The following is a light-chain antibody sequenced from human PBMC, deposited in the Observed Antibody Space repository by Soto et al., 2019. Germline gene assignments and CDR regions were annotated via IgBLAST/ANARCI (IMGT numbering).Light chain of an antibody. Sequence: EIVMTQSPVTLSVSPGERVTLSCRASQSVRSNLAWYQQRRGRAPRLLIYGASTRATGIPARFSVSGSGTEFALTISSLQSEDFAVYYCQQYERWPYTFGQGTKLEIK. CDR2: GAS. V-gene: IGKV3-15*01. J-gene: IGKJ2*01. CDR1: QSVRSN. CDR3: QQYERWPYT.